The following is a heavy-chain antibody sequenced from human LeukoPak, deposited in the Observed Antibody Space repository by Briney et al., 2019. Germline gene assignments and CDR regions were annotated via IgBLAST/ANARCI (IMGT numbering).Heavy chain of an antibody. Sequence: PGGSLRLSCAASGFTFSDHAMSWVRQAQGKGLEWVSVIVGSGARTFYAGSLKGRFTISRDNSKNTVYLQMNSPRAEDTAVYYCARHFTVGNFDYWGQGTLVTVSS. V-gene: IGHV3-23*01. CDR1: GFTFSDHA. D-gene: IGHD1-1*01. J-gene: IGHJ4*02. CDR3: ARHFTVGNFDY. CDR2: IVGSGART.